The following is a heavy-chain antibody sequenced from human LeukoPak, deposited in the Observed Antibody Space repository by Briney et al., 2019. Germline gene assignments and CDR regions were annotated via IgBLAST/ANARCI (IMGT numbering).Heavy chain of an antibody. CDR2: IIPIFGTA. CDR3: ARGALNYGDYVLPNWFDP. CDR1: GGTFSSYA. Sequence: SEKVSCKASGGTFSSYAISWVRQAPGQGLEWMGGIIPIFGTANYAQKFQGRVTITADESTSTAYMELSSLRSEDTAVYYCARGALNYGDYVLPNWFDPWGQGTLVTVSS. V-gene: IGHV1-69*13. J-gene: IGHJ5*02. D-gene: IGHD4-17*01.